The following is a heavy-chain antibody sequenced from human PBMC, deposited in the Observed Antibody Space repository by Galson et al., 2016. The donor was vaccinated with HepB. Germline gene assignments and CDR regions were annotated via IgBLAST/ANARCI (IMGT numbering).Heavy chain of an antibody. J-gene: IGHJ5*01. V-gene: IGHV4-39*01. D-gene: IGHD5-18*01. CDR1: GGSISSSSYY. CDR3: ARHHGYSYFHDS. Sequence: SETLSLTCTVSGGSISSSSYYWGWIRQPPGKGLEWIGSIYYSGDTYSNPSLKSRVAISVDTSKKQFSLKLSSVTAADTAVYYCARHHGYSYFHDSWGQGILVTVSS. CDR2: IYYSGDT.